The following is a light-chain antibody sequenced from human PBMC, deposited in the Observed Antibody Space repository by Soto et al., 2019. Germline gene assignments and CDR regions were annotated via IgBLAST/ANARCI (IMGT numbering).Light chain of an antibody. CDR1: SSDVGSYNL. V-gene: IGLV2-23*03. CDR3: CSYAGSSTFV. J-gene: IGLJ2*01. Sequence: LTQPASVSGSPGQSITISCTGTSSDVGSYNLVSWYQQHPGKAPKLMIYEGSKRPSGVSNRFSGSKSGNTASLTISGLQAEDEADYYCCSYAGSSTFVFGGGTKVTVL. CDR2: EGS.